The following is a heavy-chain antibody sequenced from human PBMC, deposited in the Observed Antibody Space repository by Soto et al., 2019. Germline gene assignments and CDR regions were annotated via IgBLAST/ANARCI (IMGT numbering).Heavy chain of an antibody. Sequence: SSETLSLTCTVSGGSISSYDGSWILQRTGKRLEWIGYLDYSGSTNYNPSLKSRDTISVDKSKNQFSLKLSSVTAADTGVDYCARVPIAAAGIRYPYYFAYGGQGTLVTVSS. D-gene: IGHD6-25*01. V-gene: IGHV4-59*01. CDR2: LDYSGST. J-gene: IGHJ4*02. CDR3: ARVPIAAAGIRYPYYFAY. CDR1: GGSISSYD.